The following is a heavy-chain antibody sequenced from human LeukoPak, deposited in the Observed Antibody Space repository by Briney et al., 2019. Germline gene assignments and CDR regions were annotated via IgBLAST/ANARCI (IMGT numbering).Heavy chain of an antibody. CDR1: GFTSSSYW. Sequence: GGSLRLSCAASGFTSSSYWMSWVRQAPGKGLEWVANIKQDGSEKYYVDSVKGRFTISRDNAKNSLYLQMNSLRAEDTAVYYCARDSDSGWYYFDHWGQGTLVTVSS. D-gene: IGHD6-19*01. CDR2: IKQDGSEK. J-gene: IGHJ4*02. V-gene: IGHV3-7*01. CDR3: ARDSDSGWYYFDH.